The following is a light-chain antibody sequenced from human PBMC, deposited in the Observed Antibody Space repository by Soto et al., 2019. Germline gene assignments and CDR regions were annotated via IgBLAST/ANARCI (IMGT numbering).Light chain of an antibody. V-gene: IGKV2-28*01. Sequence: DLVMTQSPLSLPVTPGEPASISCRSSQSLLHSNGYNYLNWYLQKPGQSPQLLIYLGSNRASGVPDRFSGSESGTDFTLKISRVEAEDVGVYYCMQGLRGPWTFGQGTKVEIK. CDR2: LGS. CDR3: MQGLRGPWT. CDR1: QSLLHSNGYNY. J-gene: IGKJ1*01.